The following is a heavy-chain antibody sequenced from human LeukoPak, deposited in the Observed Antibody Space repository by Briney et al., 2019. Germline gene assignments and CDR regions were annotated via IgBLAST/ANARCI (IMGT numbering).Heavy chain of an antibody. J-gene: IGHJ4*02. CDR1: GFTVSSNY. CDR2: IYRGGST. CDR3: AREGAYCGGDCFGD. D-gene: IGHD2-21*01. V-gene: IGHV3-53*01. Sequence: GGSLRLSCAASGFTVSSNYMSWVRQAPGKGLEWVSVIYRGGSTYYADSVKGRFTISRDNSKNTLYLQMNSLRAEDTAVYYCAREGAYCGGDCFGDWGQGTLVTVSS.